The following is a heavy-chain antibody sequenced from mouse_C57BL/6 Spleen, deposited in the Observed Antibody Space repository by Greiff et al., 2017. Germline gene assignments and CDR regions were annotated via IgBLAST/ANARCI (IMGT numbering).Heavy chain of an antibody. J-gene: IGHJ4*01. CDR3: ATPITTVPMDY. Sequence: VKVVESGPELVKPGASVKISCKASGYAFSSSWMNWVKQRPGKGLEWIGRIYPGDGDTNYNGKFKGKATLTADKSSSTAYMQLSSLTSEDSAVYFCATPITTVPMDYWGQGTSVTVSS. V-gene: IGHV1-82*01. D-gene: IGHD1-1*01. CDR1: GYAFSSSW. CDR2: IYPGDGDT.